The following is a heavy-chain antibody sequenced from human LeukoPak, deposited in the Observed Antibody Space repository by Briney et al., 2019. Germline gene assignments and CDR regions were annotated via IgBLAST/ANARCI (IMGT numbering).Heavy chain of an antibody. D-gene: IGHD1-26*01. CDR3: AKDSTQWELPNYYYMDV. CDR2: ISDDGNNI. J-gene: IGHJ6*03. Sequence: GGSLRLSCAASGFTFRNHAMHWVRQTPGKGPEWVAVISDDGNNIYYSESVKGRFTISRDNSKNRLYLQMNSLRAEDTAVYYCAKDSTQWELPNYYYMDVWGKGTTVTVSS. V-gene: IGHV3-30*18. CDR1: GFTFRNHA.